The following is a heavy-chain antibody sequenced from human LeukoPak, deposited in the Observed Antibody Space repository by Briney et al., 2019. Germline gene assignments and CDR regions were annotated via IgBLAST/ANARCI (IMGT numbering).Heavy chain of an antibody. D-gene: IGHD3-22*01. J-gene: IGHJ4*02. CDR2: IIPILGIA. V-gene: IGHV1-69*04. CDR1: GYTLTELS. Sequence: ASVKVSCKVSGYTLTELSMHWVRQAPGKGLEWMGRIIPILGIANYAQKFQGRVTITADKSTSTAYMELSSLRSEDTAVYYCARDSSGQSYWGQGTLVTVSS. CDR3: ARDSSGQSY.